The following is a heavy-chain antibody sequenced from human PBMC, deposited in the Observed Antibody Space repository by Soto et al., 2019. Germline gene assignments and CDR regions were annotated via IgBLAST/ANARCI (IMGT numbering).Heavy chain of an antibody. D-gene: IGHD2-15*01. J-gene: IGHJ4*02. V-gene: IGHV4-30-2*01. CDR1: GGSISSGGYS. Sequence: PSETLSLTCAVSGGSISSGGYSWSWIRQPPGKGLEWIGEINHSGATSYSPSLDSRVTTSVDTSKNQFSLRLSSVTAADTAIYYCARRYCSDSYCSYFDYWGRGTLVTVSS. CDR2: INHSGAT. CDR3: ARRYCSDSYCSYFDY.